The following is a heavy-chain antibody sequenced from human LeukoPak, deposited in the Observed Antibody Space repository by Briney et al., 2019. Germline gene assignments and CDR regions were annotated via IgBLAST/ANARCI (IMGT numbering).Heavy chain of an antibody. CDR3: ARGPNTAMVPPLDY. J-gene: IGHJ4*02. CDR1: GFTVSSNY. CDR2: IYSGGST. D-gene: IGHD5-18*01. Sequence: GGSLRLSCAASGFTVSSNYMSWVRQAPGKGLEWVSVIYSGGSTYYADSVKGRFAISRDNSKNTLYLQMNSLRAEDTAVYYCARGPNTAMVPPLDYWGQGTLVTVSS. V-gene: IGHV3-53*01.